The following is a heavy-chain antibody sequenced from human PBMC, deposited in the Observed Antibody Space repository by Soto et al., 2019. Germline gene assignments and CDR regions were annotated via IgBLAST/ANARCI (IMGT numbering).Heavy chain of an antibody. CDR1: GFTFSSYA. V-gene: IGHV3-23*01. J-gene: IGHJ4*01. D-gene: IGHD2-2*01. CDR3: TTDSYINMPIVRFDY. Sequence: PGGSLRLSCAASGFTFSSYAMSWVRQAPGKGLEWVSAISGSGGSTYYADSVKGRFTISRDNSKNTLYLQMNSLRAEDTAVYYCTTDSYINMPIVRFDYWGHGTLVTAPQ. CDR2: ISGSGGST.